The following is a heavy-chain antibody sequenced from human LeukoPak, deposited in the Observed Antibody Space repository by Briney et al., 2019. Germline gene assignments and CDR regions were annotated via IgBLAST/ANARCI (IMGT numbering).Heavy chain of an antibody. V-gene: IGHV2-5*02. CDR2: LFWDDDK. J-gene: IGHJ4*02. D-gene: IGHD1-26*01. CDR1: GFSLSTSGVG. Sequence: GSGATLVNPTQTVTLTCALSGFSLSTSGVGVCWIREPPGKALEWLALLFWDDDKRYSPSLKSRLTITKDTSKNQVVLTMTNMDPVDTATYYCAHRPPEYSGSYTFDYWGQGTLVTVSS. CDR3: AHRPPEYSGSYTFDY.